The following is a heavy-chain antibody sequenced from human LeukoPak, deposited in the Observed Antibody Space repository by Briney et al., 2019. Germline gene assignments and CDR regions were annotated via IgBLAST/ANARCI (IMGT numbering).Heavy chain of an antibody. J-gene: IGHJ6*03. Sequence: SETLSLTCTVSGGSISSGGYYWSWIRQPPGKGLEWIGYIYLSGSTYYNPSLKSRVTISVDKSKNQFSLKLSSVTAADTAVYYCARGGPVAIFYNYMDVWGEGTTVTVSS. CDR1: GGSISSGGYY. CDR2: IYLSGST. CDR3: ARGGPVAIFYNYMDV. V-gene: IGHV4-30-2*01. D-gene: IGHD2-2*01.